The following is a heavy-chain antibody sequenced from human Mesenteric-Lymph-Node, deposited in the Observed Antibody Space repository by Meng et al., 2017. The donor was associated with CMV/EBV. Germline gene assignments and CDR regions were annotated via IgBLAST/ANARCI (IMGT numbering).Heavy chain of an antibody. V-gene: IGHV3-23*01. CDR1: GFTFTSYA. CDR3: ARPSGS. D-gene: IGHD6-25*01. Sequence: GESLKISCAASGFTFTSYAMSWVRQAPGKGLEWVSEISGSGGTTYYADSVKGRFTISRDNAKNTLYLQMNSLRVDDSAVYYCARPSGSWGQGTLVTVSS. CDR2: ISGSGGTT. J-gene: IGHJ5*02.